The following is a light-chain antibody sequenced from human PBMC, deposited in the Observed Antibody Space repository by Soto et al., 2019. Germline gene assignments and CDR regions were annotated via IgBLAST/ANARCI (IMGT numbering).Light chain of an antibody. CDR1: QGISTF. CDR2: DAS. V-gene: IGKV1-33*01. J-gene: IGKJ4*01. CDR3: QQYDNLPLT. Sequence: DIQLTQSPSFLAASVGDRVTITCRASQGISTFLAWYQQKPGKAPKLLIYDASILETGVPSRFSGSGSGTDFTFTISSLQPEDFATYYCQQYDNLPLTFGGGTKVDIK.